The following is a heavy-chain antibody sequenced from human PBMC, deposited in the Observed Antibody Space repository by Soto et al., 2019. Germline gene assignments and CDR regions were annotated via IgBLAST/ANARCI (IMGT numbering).Heavy chain of an antibody. CDR3: ARDLGKLITPAQ. CDR2: IFHTGNT. V-gene: IGHV4-31*03. CDR1: GGSIRRGGYN. D-gene: IGHD7-27*01. J-gene: IGHJ1*01. Sequence: QVQLRESGPGLVKPSQTLSLTCTVSGGSIRRGGYNWIWIRQLPGKGLEWIGYIFHTGNTYYNPSLKSRVTISVDTAQNQFSLRLSSVTAADTALYYCARDLGKLITPAQWGQGVLVTVSS.